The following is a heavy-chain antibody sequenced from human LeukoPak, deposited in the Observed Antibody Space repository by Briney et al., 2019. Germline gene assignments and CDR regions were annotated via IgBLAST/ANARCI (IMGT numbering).Heavy chain of an antibody. D-gene: IGHD3-10*01. Sequence: PGGSLRLSCAASGFTFSSYAMSWVRQAPGKGLEWVSAISGSGGSTYYADSVKGWFTISRDNSKNTLYLQMNSLRAEDTAVYYCAKRNYGSGSYVGGFDYWGQGTLVTVSS. CDR2: ISGSGGST. CDR1: GFTFSSYA. CDR3: AKRNYGSGSYVGGFDY. V-gene: IGHV3-23*01. J-gene: IGHJ4*02.